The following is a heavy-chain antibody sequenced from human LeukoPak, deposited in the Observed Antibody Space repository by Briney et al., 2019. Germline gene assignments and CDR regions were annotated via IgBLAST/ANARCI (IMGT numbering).Heavy chain of an antibody. CDR2: ISSSSSTI. J-gene: IGHJ4*02. CDR1: GFTFSSYS. CDR3: ARATRDGEGDY. V-gene: IGHV3-48*01. Sequence: GGSLRLSCAASGFTFSSYSMNWVRQAPGKGLEWVSYISSSSSTIYYADSVKGRFTISRDNAKNSLYLQMNSLRAEDTAVYYCARATRDGEGDYWGQGTLVTVSS. D-gene: IGHD4-17*01.